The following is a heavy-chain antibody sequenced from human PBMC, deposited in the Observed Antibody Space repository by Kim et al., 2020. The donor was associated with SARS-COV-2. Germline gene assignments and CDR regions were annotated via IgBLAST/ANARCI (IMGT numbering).Heavy chain of an antibody. CDR2: IGTAGDT. Sequence: GGSLRLSCAASGFTFSSYDMHWVRQATGKGLEWVSAIGTAGDTYYPGSVKGRFTISRENAKNSLYLQMNSLRAGDTAVYYCARGDRGVINGDLYYYYGMDVWGQGTTVTVSS. V-gene: IGHV3-13*01. D-gene: IGHD3-10*01. CDR1: GFTFSSYD. CDR3: ARGDRGVINGDLYYYYGMDV. J-gene: IGHJ6*02.